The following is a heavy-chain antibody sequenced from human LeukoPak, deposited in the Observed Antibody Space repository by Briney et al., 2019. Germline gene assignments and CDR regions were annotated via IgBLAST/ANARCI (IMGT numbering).Heavy chain of an antibody. Sequence: SETLSLTCTVSGYSISSGYYWGWIRQPPGKGLEWIGYIYYSGSTNYNPSLKSRVTISVDTSKNQFSLKLSSVTAADTAVYYCARHVPYSSSSEYYFDYWGQGTLVTVSP. CDR1: GYSISSGYY. CDR3: ARHVPYSSSSEYYFDY. V-gene: IGHV4-38-2*02. J-gene: IGHJ4*02. D-gene: IGHD6-13*01. CDR2: IYYSGST.